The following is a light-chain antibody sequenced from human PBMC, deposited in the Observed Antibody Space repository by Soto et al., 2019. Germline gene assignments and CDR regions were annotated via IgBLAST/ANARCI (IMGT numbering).Light chain of an antibody. J-gene: IGLJ3*02. CDR2: SNN. CDR1: SSHIGSNY. CDR3: AAWDDSRRGWV. Sequence: QSVLTQPPSASGTPGQRGTISFSGSSSHIGSNYVYWYKQLPGTAPKLPIYSNNQRPSGVPDRFSGSQSGTSASLAISGLRSEAEADDYCAAWDDSRRGWVFRGGTKRTV. V-gene: IGLV1-47*02.